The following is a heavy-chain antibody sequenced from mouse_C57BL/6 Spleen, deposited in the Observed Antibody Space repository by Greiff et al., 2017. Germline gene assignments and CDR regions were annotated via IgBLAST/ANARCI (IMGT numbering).Heavy chain of an antibody. D-gene: IGHD1-1*01. CDR3: ARPHYYGSSYVGFAY. CDR1: GYAFSSSW. CDR2: IYPGDGDT. V-gene: IGHV1-82*01. J-gene: IGHJ3*01. Sequence: QVHVKQSGPELVKPGASVKISCKASGYAFSSSWMNWVKQRPGKGLEWIGRIYPGDGDTNYNGKFKGKATLTADKSSSTAYMQLSSLTSEDSAVYFCARPHYYGSSYVGFAYWGQGTLVTVSA.